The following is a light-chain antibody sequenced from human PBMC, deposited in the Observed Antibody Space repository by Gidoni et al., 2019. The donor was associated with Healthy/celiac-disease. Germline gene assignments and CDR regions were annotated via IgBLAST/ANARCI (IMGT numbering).Light chain of an antibody. Sequence: EIVLTQSPGTLSLSSGERATLACGASQRVTSSYVAWYQQKAGQAPRLLIYGASIRATDIPDRFSGSGSGTDFTLTISRLEPEDFAVEHCQQYGSSPTWTFGQGTKVEIK. CDR1: QRVTSSY. CDR2: GAS. CDR3: QQYGSSPTWT. J-gene: IGKJ1*01. V-gene: IGKV3-20*01.